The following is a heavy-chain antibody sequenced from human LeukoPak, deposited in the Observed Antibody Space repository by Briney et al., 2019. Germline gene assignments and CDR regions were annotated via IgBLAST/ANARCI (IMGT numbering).Heavy chain of an antibody. CDR1: GYTFTSYG. J-gene: IGHJ5*02. CDR2: MNPNSGNT. Sequence: GASVKVSCKASGYTFTSYGISWVRQAPGQGLEWMGWMNPNSGNTGYAQKFQGRVTITRNTSISTAYMELSSLRSEDTAVYYCARGHSTSLRGNWFDPWGQGTLVTVSS. CDR3: ARGHSTSLRGNWFDP. V-gene: IGHV1-8*03. D-gene: IGHD2-2*01.